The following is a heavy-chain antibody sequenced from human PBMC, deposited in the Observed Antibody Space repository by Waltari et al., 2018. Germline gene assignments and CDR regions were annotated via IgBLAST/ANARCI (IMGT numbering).Heavy chain of an antibody. Sequence: QVQLQESGPGLVKPSETLSLTCTVSGGSISSYYWSWIRQPPGKGLEWIGYCYYSRSTNYNPSLKSLVTISVDTSKTPFSLKLSSVTAAYTAVYYCARESHALVPYYWGQGTLVTVSS. V-gene: IGHV4-59*01. CDR2: CYYSRST. CDR3: ARESHALVPYY. CDR1: GGSISSYY. D-gene: IGHD6-6*01. J-gene: IGHJ4*02.